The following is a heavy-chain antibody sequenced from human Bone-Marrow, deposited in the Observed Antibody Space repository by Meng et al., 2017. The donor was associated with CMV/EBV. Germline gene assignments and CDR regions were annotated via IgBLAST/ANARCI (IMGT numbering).Heavy chain of an antibody. D-gene: IGHD6-13*01. CDR1: GGSFSGYF. J-gene: IGHJ4*02. V-gene: IGHV4-34*01. CDR3: ARVVRAAVTIVYFDY. Sequence: SETLSLTCAVYGGSFSGYFWSWIRQPPGKGLEWIGEINHSGSTNYNPSLKSRITISVDTSKNQFSLKLSSVTAADTAVYYCARVVRAAVTIVYFDYWGQGTLVTVSS. CDR2: INHSGST.